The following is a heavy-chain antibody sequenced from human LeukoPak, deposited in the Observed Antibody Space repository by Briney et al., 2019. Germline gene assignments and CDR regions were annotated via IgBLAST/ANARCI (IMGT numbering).Heavy chain of an antibody. D-gene: IGHD6-19*01. CDR2: IYHSGST. J-gene: IGHJ1*01. V-gene: IGHV4-38-2*01. CDR1: GYSISGGYY. CDR3: ARGRTAVADLHH. Sequence: PSETLSLTCDVSGYSISGGYYWGWIRQPPGKGLEWIGSIYHSGSTYYNPSLKCRVTISVDTSKNQFSLKLSSVTAADTAVYYCARGRTAVADLHHWGQGTLVTVSS.